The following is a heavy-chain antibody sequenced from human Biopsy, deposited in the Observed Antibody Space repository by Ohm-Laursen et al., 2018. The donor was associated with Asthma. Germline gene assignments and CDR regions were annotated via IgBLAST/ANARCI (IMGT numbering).Heavy chain of an antibody. Sequence: SLRLSCAASGFTFSSYAMHWARQAPGKGLEWVAVISYDGSNKYYADSVKGRFTISRDNSKNTLYLQMNSLRAEDTAVYYCARDAWELQKPYAYYFDYWGQGTLVTVSS. CDR3: ARDAWELQKPYAYYFDY. J-gene: IGHJ4*02. V-gene: IGHV3-30-3*01. CDR2: ISYDGSNK. CDR1: GFTFSSYA. D-gene: IGHD1-26*01.